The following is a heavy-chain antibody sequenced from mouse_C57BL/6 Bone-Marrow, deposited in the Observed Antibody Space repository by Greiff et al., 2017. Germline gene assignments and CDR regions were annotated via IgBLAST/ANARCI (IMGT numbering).Heavy chain of an antibody. V-gene: IGHV1-54*01. CDR3: ARWRGNYPYYFDY. D-gene: IGHD2-1*01. CDR1: GYAFTNYL. CDR2: INPGSGGT. J-gene: IGHJ2*01. Sequence: VQLQQSGAELVRPGTSVKVSCKASGYAFTNYLIEWVKQRPGQGLEWIGVINPGSGGTNYNGKFKGKATLTADKSSSTAYMQLSSLTSEDSAVYFCARWRGNYPYYFDYWGQGTTLTVSS.